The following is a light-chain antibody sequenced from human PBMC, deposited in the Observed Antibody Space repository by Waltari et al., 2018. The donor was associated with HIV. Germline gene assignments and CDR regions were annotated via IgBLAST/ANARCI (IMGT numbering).Light chain of an antibody. J-gene: IGLJ3*02. Sequence: QSALTQPASVSGSPGQSITISCTGTSSDVGGYNYVSWYQQHPGKAPKLMIYDVSNLPSGVYNRFSGSKSGNTASLTISGLQAEDEADYYCSSYTSSSTLEVFGGGTKLTVL. CDR3: SSYTSSSTLEV. CDR1: SSDVGGYNY. V-gene: IGLV2-14*03. CDR2: DVS.